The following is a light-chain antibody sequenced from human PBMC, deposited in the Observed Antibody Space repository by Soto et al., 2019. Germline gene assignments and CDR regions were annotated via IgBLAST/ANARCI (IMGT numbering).Light chain of an antibody. Sequence: EIVVTQSPGTLSLSPGERATISCRASQSVSSSYLAWYQQKPGQAPRPLIYGASSRAIGIPDRFSGSGSGTDFTLTISRLEPEDFAVYYCQQYGSSPWTFGQGTKVEIK. V-gene: IGKV3-20*01. J-gene: IGKJ1*01. CDR3: QQYGSSPWT. CDR1: QSVSSSY. CDR2: GAS.